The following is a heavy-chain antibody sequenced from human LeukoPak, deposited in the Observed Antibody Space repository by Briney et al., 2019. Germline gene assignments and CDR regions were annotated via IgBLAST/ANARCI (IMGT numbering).Heavy chain of an antibody. CDR1: GGSISSYY. V-gene: IGHV4-59*08. CDR2: IYYSGST. CDR3: ARRGYGDYGWFDP. J-gene: IGHJ5*02. D-gene: IGHD4-17*01. Sequence: PSETLSLTCTVSGGSISSYYWSWIRQPPGKGLEWIGYIYYSGSTNYNPSLKSRVTILVDTSKNQFSLKLSSETAADTAVYYCARRGYGDYGWFDPWGQGTLVTVSS.